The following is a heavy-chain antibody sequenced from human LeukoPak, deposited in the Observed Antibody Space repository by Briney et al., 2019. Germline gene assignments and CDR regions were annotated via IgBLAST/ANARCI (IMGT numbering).Heavy chain of an antibody. CDR1: GFTFSSYA. V-gene: IGHV3-23*01. D-gene: IGHD3-16*01. J-gene: IGHJ4*02. CDR2: ISGSGGST. CDR3: AKDVYDYVCGSEFDY. Sequence: GGSLRLSCVVSGFTFSSYAMSWVRQAPGKGLEWVSGISGSGGSTYYADSVKGRFTISRDNSKNTLYLQMNSLRAEDTAVYYCAKDVYDYVCGSEFDYWGQGTLVTVSS.